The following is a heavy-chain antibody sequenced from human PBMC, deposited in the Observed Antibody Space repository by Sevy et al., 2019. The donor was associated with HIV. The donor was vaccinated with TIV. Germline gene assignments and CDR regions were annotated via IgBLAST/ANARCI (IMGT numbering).Heavy chain of an antibody. CDR2: MNPNSGNT. V-gene: IGHV1-8*01. Sequence: ASVKVSCKASGYTFTSYDINWVRQATGQGLEWMGWMNPNSGNTGYAQTFQGRVTMTRNTSISTAYMELSSLRSEDTAVYYCARDPKTYSSSWYRDNWFDPWGQGTLVTVSS. J-gene: IGHJ5*02. CDR3: ARDPKTYSSSWYRDNWFDP. CDR1: GYTFTSYD. D-gene: IGHD6-13*01.